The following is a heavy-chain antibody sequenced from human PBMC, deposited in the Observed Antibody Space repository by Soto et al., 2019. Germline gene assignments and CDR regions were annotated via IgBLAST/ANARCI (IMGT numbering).Heavy chain of an antibody. CDR1: GGSFSGYY. V-gene: IGHV4-34*01. Sequence: QVQLQQWGAGLLKPSETLSLTCAVYGGSFSGYYWSWIRQPPGKGLEWIGEINHSGSTNYNPSLKSRVTISVDTSKNQFSLKLSSVTAADTAVYYCAKPSSCWHRAFDYWGQGTLVTVSS. D-gene: IGHD6-13*01. J-gene: IGHJ4*02. CDR3: AKPSSCWHRAFDY. CDR2: INHSGST.